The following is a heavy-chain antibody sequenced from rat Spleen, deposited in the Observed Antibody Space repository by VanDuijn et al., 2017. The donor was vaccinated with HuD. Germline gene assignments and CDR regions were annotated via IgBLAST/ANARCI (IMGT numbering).Heavy chain of an antibody. CDR1: GFTFSDYY. J-gene: IGHJ2*01. D-gene: IGHD1-2*01. CDR2: ISYDGKNP. V-gene: IGHV5-29*01. Sequence: EVQLVESDGGLVQPGRSLKLSCVASGFTFSDYYMAWVRQAPTKGLEWVATISYDGKNPYYRDSVKGRFTISRDNAKSTLYLQMDSLRSEDTATYYCTREIAFYFDYWGQGVMVTVSS. CDR3: TREIAFYFDY.